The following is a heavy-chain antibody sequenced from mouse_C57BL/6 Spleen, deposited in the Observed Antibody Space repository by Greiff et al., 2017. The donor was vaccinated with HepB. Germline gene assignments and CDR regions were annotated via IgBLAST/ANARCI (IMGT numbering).Heavy chain of an antibody. D-gene: IGHD1-1*01. CDR2: INPYNGGT. V-gene: IGHV1-19*01. J-gene: IGHJ2*01. CDR1: GYTFTDYY. CDR3: ARGLREDYFDY. Sequence: EVQLQQSGPVLVKPGASVKMSCKASGYTFTDYYMNWVKQSHGKSLEWIGVINPYNGGTSYNQKFKGKATLTVDKSSSTAYMELNSLTSEDSAVYYGARGLREDYFDYWGQGTTLTVSS.